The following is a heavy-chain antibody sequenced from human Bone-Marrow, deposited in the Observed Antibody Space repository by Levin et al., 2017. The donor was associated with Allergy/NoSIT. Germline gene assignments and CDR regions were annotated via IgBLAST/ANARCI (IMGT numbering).Heavy chain of an antibody. CDR2: IYYSGST. CDR3: ARELPIVGWFDP. V-gene: IGHV4-59*01. J-gene: IGHJ5*02. Sequence: GSLRLSCTVSGGSISSYYWSWIRQPPGKGLEWIGYIYYSGSTNYNPSLKSRVTISVDTSKNQFSLKLSSVTAADTAVYYCARELPIVGWFDPWGQGTLVTVSS. D-gene: IGHD1-26*01. CDR1: GGSISSYY.